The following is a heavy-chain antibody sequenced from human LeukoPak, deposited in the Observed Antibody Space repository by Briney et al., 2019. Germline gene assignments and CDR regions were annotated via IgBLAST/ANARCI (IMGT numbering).Heavy chain of an antibody. D-gene: IGHD3-10*01. CDR1: GYTFNKYA. Sequence: ASVKVSCKASGYTFNKYAINWVRQAPGQGLEWMGWINTNTGNPSYARDFTGRFVFSLDTSVNSAFLQINNLKAEDTAFYYCTLGSYWGQGTLDTVSS. V-gene: IGHV7-4-1*02. J-gene: IGHJ4*02. CDR3: TLGSY. CDR2: INTNTGNP.